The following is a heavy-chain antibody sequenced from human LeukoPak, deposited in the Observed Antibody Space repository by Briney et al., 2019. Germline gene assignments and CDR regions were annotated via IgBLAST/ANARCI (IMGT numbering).Heavy chain of an antibody. Sequence: GGSLRLSCAASGFTFSTYAMNWVRQAPGKGLEWVSAISGSGGTTNYADSVKGRFTISRDNSKNILYLQMNSLRAEDTAIYYCAKGSVTMLRGVNDLWGQGTLVTVSS. CDR3: AKGSVTMLRGVNDL. D-gene: IGHD3-10*01. V-gene: IGHV3-23*01. CDR2: ISGSGGTT. J-gene: IGHJ4*02. CDR1: GFTFSTYA.